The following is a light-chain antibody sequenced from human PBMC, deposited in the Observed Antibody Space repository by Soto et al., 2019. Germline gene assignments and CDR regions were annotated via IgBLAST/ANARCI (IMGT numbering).Light chain of an antibody. CDR2: GAS. Sequence: EIVMTQSPDTLSMSPGERATLSCRASQSVGSKLVWYQQKPGQAPRLLIYGASTRATGIPARFSGSGSGTEFTLTISSLQSEDFAVYFCQQYNDWPPMYTFGHGTKLEIK. V-gene: IGKV3-15*01. CDR3: QQYNDWPPMYT. J-gene: IGKJ2*01. CDR1: QSVGSK.